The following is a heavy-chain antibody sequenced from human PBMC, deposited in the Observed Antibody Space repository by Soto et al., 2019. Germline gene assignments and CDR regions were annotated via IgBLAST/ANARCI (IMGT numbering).Heavy chain of an antibody. D-gene: IGHD2-15*01. V-gene: IGHV1-69*02. J-gene: IGHJ4*02. CDR2: IIPILGIA. Sequence: GASVKVSCKASGGTFSSYTISWVRQAPGQGLEWMGRIIPILGIANYAQKFQGRVTITADKSTSTANMELSSLRSEDTAVYYWGRARYCGGGSCYFDYWGQGTLVTVSS. CDR3: GRARYCGGGSCYFDY. CDR1: GGTFSSYT.